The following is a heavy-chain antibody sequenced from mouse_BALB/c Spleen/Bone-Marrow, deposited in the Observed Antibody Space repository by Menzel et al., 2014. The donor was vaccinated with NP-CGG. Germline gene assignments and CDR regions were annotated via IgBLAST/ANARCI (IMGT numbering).Heavy chain of an antibody. CDR1: GYSFTGYT. CDR3: ARGSVVTRYYAMDY. V-gene: IGHV1-26*01. D-gene: IGHD2-10*02. Sequence: EVKLMESGPELVKPGTSMKISCKASGYSFTGYTMNWVKQTLGKNLEWIGLINPYNGGSSYNQKFKGKATLTVDKSSSTAYMELLSLTSEDSAVYYCARGSVVTRYYAMDYWGQGTSVTVSS. CDR2: INPYNGGS. J-gene: IGHJ4*01.